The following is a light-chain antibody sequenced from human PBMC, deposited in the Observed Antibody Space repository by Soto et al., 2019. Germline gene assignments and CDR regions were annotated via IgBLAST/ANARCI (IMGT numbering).Light chain of an antibody. J-gene: IGLJ1*01. V-gene: IGLV2-11*01. CDR1: SSDVGGYNY. Sequence: QSVLTQPRSVSGSPGQSVTISCTGSSSDVGGYNYVSWYQHHPGKAPKLMIYDVSKRPSGVPDRFSGSKSGNTASLTISGLQAEDDSDYYCCSYAGSDNYVFGTGTKLTVL. CDR2: DVS. CDR3: CSYAGSDNYV.